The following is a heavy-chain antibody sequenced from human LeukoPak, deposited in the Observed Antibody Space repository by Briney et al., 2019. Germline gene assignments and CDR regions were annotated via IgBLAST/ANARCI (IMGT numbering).Heavy chain of an antibody. CDR2: IYYSGST. D-gene: IGHD3-10*01. CDR1: GGSTSSYY. CDR3: AREAVYYYGSGSYYDWFDP. V-gene: IGHV4-59*01. Sequence: SETLSLTCTVSGGSTSSYYWSWIRQPPGKGLEWIGYIYYSGSTNYNPSLKSRVTISVDTSKNQFSLKLSSVTAADTAVYYCAREAVYYYGSGSYYDWFDPWGQGTLVTVSS. J-gene: IGHJ5*02.